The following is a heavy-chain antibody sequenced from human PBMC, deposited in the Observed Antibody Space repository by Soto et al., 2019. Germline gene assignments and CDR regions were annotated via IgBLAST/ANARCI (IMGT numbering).Heavy chain of an antibody. J-gene: IGHJ4*02. D-gene: IGHD5-12*01. Sequence: SETLSVTCTVSGGSVSSGSSYWSWIRQPPGKGLEWIGYIYYSGSTNYNPSLKSRVTISVDASKNQFSLKLSSVTAADTAVYYCARDDSGYDPASPFDYWGQGTLVIVCS. CDR3: ARDDSGYDPASPFDY. CDR1: GGSVSSGSSY. CDR2: IYYSGST. V-gene: IGHV4-61*01.